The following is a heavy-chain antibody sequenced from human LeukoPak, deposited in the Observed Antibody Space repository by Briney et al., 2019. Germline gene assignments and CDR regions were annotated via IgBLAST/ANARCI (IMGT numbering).Heavy chain of an antibody. CDR1: GGSVSTGSYY. CDR2: IHTSGTM. Sequence: SETLSLTCTVSGGSVSTGSYYWSWIRQPAGRGLEWIGHIHTSGTMNYNASLKSRVRISVETSKNQFSLRLSSVTAADTAVYYCARCGIGSGWHWGPESYYFDYWGQGTLVTVSS. D-gene: IGHD6-19*01. J-gene: IGHJ4*02. CDR3: ARCGIGSGWHWGPESYYFDY. V-gene: IGHV4-61*09.